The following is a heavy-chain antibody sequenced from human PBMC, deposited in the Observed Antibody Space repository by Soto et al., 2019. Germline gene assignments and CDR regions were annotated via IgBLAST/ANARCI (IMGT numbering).Heavy chain of an antibody. CDR3: ARSPGDVASWLDP. V-gene: IGHV1-18*04. CDR1: GYTFTSYG. J-gene: IGHJ5*02. CDR2: NSAYNGNT. Sequence: QVPLVQSGAEVKKPGASVKVSCKASGYTFTSYGISWVRQAPGQGLEWMGWNSAYNGNTNYAQKLQGRVTMTTDTSTSTAYRELRSLRSDDTAVYYCARSPGDVASWLDPWGQGTLVTVSS.